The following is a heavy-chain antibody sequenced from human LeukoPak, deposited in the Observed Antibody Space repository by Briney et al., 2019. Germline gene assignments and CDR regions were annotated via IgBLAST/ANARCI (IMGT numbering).Heavy chain of an antibody. V-gene: IGHV1-3*01. Sequence: GASVTVSCKASGYTFTTYTIHWVRQAPGQRLEWMGWINVGNDNTKYSQNLQGRVTISRDTSATTAYMELSSLISEDTAVYYCARQSAGALWSFDYWGQGTLVTVSS. CDR1: GYTFTTYT. J-gene: IGHJ4*02. CDR3: ARQSAGALWSFDY. CDR2: INVGNDNT. D-gene: IGHD1-26*01.